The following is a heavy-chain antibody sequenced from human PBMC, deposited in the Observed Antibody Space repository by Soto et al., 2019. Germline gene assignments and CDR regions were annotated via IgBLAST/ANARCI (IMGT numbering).Heavy chain of an antibody. CDR2: ITTFHGNT. J-gene: IGHJ4*02. CDR1: GYTFPIYG. CDR3: ARDTYDTTGYPLDD. Sequence: GGSVKVSCKASGYTFPIYGISWVRQAPGQGLEWMGWITTFHGNTNYAQKFQGSVTMTTDTSTSTAYMELRSLPSDDTAIYYCARDTYDTTGYPLDDWGQGTLVTVSS. D-gene: IGHD3-22*01. V-gene: IGHV1-18*04.